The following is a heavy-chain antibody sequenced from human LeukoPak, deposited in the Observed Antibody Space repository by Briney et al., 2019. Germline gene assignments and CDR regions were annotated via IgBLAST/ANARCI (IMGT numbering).Heavy chain of an antibody. CDR1: GFTFSSYA. Sequence: GGSLRLSCAASGFTFSSYAMHWVRQAPGKGLEYVSAISSNGGGTYYANSVKGRFTISRDNSKNTLHLQMNSLRAEDTAVYCYYGSGSYKDYWGQGTLVTVSS. CDR3: YGSGSYKDY. D-gene: IGHD3-10*01. V-gene: IGHV3-64*01. J-gene: IGHJ4*02. CDR2: ISSNGGGT.